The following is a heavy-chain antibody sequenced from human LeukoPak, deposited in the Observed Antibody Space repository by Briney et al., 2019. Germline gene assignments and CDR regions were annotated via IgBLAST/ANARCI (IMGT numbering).Heavy chain of an antibody. J-gene: IGHJ2*01. CDR1: GFTFSTYS. D-gene: IGHD6-19*01. CDR3: ARAGILVAGTDWYFDL. Sequence: GGSLRLSCAASGFTFSTYSMNWVRQAPRKGLEWVSSISSGGNYIYYADSMKGRFTISRDNAKNSLYLQMNSLRAEETAVYYCARAGILVAGTDWYFDLWGRGTLVTVSS. V-gene: IGHV3-21*01. CDR2: ISSGGNYI.